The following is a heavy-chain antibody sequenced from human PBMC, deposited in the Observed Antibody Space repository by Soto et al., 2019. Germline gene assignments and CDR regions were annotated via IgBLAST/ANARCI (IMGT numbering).Heavy chain of an antibody. CDR1: GYAFTTYG. CDR2: ISVHNGNT. Sequence: QVHLVQSGAEVKKPGASVKVSCKGSGYAFTTYGITWVRQAPGQGLEWMGWISVHNGNTNHAQKLQGRVTVTRDTSTSTAYMELRSLRSDDTAVYCCARGRYGDYWGQGALVTVSS. D-gene: IGHD1-1*01. CDR3: ARGRYGDY. V-gene: IGHV1-18*01. J-gene: IGHJ4*02.